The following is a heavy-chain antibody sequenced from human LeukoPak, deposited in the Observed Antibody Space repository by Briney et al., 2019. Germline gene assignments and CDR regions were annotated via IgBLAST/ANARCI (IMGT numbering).Heavy chain of an antibody. D-gene: IGHD3-22*01. J-gene: IGHJ4*02. Sequence: PGGSLRLSCAASGFTFSSYWMHWVRQAPGKGLVWVSRINSDGSSTSYADSVKGRFTISRDNAKNTLYLQMNSLRAEDTAVYYCAREDVAVYYDSSGINDYWGQGTLVTVSS. CDR3: AREDVAVYYDSSGINDY. V-gene: IGHV3-74*01. CDR1: GFTFSSYW. CDR2: INSDGSST.